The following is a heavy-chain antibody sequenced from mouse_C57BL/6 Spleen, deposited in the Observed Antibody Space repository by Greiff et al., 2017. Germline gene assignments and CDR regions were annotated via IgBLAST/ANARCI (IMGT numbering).Heavy chain of an antibody. CDR2: IYPRSGNT. CDR1: GYTFTSYG. V-gene: IGHV1-81*01. D-gene: IGHD2-1*01. Sequence: QVQLKESGAELARPGASVKLSCKASGYTFTSYGISWVKQRTGQGLEWIGEIYPRSGNTYYNEKFKGKATLTADKSSSTAYMELRSLTSEDSAVYFCAREVYYGNYEAYYFDDWGQGTTLTVSS. CDR3: AREVYYGNYEAYYFDD. J-gene: IGHJ2*01.